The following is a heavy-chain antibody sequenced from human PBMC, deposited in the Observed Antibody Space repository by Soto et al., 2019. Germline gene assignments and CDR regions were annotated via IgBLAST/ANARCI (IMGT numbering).Heavy chain of an antibody. CDR1: GFTVSSNH. V-gene: IGHV3-66*01. CDR3: ARVDYGDDH. D-gene: IGHD4-17*01. Sequence: GGSLRLSCAASGFTVSSNHLSWVRQAPGKGLEWVSVIHSGGSTHYADSVKGRFTISRDNSGNTLYLHMNSLRVEDTAVYYCARVDYGDDHWGQGTLVTVSS. CDR2: IHSGGST. J-gene: IGHJ5*02.